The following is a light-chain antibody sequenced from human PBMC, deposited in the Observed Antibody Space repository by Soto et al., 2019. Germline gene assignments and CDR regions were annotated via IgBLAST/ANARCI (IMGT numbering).Light chain of an antibody. V-gene: IGLV1-51*02. CDR1: SSNIGNNY. Sequence: QSVLTQPPSVSAAPGQKVTISCSGSSSNIGNNYVSWYQQLPGTAPKLLIYANNKRPSGIPDRFSGSKSGTSATLGITGPQTGDEADYYCGTWDSSLSVYVFGGGTKLTVL. CDR2: ANN. CDR3: GTWDSSLSVYV. J-gene: IGLJ1*01.